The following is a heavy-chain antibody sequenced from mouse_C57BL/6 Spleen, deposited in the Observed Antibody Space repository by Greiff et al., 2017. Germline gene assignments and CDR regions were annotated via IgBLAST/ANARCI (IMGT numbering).Heavy chain of an antibody. Sequence: EVKLMESGGGLVKPGGSLKLSCAASGFTFSSYAMSWVRQTPEKRLEWVATISDGGSYTYYPDNVKGRFTISRDNAKNNLYLQMSHLKSEDTAMYYCARAFDYYGSSPSYFDYWGQGTTLTVSS. V-gene: IGHV5-4*03. CDR1: GFTFSSYA. CDR2: ISDGGSYT. D-gene: IGHD1-1*01. CDR3: ARAFDYYGSSPSYFDY. J-gene: IGHJ2*01.